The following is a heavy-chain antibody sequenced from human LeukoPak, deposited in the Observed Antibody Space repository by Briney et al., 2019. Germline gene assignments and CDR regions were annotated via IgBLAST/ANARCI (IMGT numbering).Heavy chain of an antibody. CDR3: ARPEIGYCSSTSCDDDAFDI. V-gene: IGHV4-39*07. D-gene: IGHD2-2*01. CDR2: IYYSGST. CDR1: GGSISSSSYY. J-gene: IGHJ3*02. Sequence: SETLSLTCTVSGGSISSSSYYWGWIRQPPGKGLEWIGSIYYSGSTYYNPSLKSRVTISVDTSKNQFSLKLSSVTAADTAVYYCARPEIGYCSSTSCDDDAFDIWGQGTMVTVSS.